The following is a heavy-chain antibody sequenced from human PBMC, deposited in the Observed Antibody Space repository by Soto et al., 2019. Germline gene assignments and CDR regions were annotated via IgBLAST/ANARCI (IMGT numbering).Heavy chain of an antibody. CDR3: AKDVLTGIYYYYYGMDV. J-gene: IGHJ6*02. Sequence: QVQLVESGGGVVQPGRSLRLSCAASGFTFSSYGMHWVRQAPGKGLEWVAVISYDGSNKYYADSVKGRFTISRDNSKNTLYLQMNSLRAEDTAVYYCAKDVLTGIYYYYYGMDVWGQGTTVTVSS. V-gene: IGHV3-30*18. CDR1: GFTFSSYG. D-gene: IGHD7-27*01. CDR2: ISYDGSNK.